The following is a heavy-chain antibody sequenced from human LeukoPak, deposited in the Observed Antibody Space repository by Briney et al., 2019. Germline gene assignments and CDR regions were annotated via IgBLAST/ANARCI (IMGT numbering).Heavy chain of an antibody. J-gene: IGHJ4*02. D-gene: IGHD3-10*01. CDR3: ARRVFGSGSFFDY. CDR2: IIPIFGTA. Sequence: SVKVSCKASGGTFSSYAISWVRQAPGQGLEWMGGIIPIFGTANYAQKFQGRVTITADTSASTAYMELSSLRSEDTAVYYCARRVFGSGSFFDYWGQGTLVTVSS. CDR1: GGTFSSYA. V-gene: IGHV1-69*06.